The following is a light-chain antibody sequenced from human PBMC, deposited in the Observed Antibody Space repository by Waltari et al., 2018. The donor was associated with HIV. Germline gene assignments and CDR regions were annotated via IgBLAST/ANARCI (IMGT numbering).Light chain of an antibody. Sequence: QSVLTQPHSASGTPGQRVTISCSGSSSNSGSNYVYWYQQLPGTAPKLLIYRNNQRPSGLPDRFSGSKSGTSASLAISGLRSEDEADYYCAAWDDSLSGWVFGGGTKLTVL. CDR1: SSNSGSNY. CDR2: RNN. J-gene: IGLJ3*02. V-gene: IGLV1-47*01. CDR3: AAWDDSLSGWV.